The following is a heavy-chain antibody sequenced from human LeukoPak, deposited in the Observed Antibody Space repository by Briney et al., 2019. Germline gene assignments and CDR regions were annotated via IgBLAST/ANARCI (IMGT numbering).Heavy chain of an antibody. Sequence: GGSLRLSCAASGFTFSSYAMSWVRQAPGKGLEWVSAISGSGGSTYYADSVKGRFTISRDNSKNTLYLQMNSLRAEDTAVYYCAKVNNYYDSSGVSGAFDIWGQGTMVTVSS. CDR2: ISGSGGST. V-gene: IGHV3-23*01. D-gene: IGHD3-22*01. CDR1: GFTFSSYA. J-gene: IGHJ3*02. CDR3: AKVNNYYDSSGVSGAFDI.